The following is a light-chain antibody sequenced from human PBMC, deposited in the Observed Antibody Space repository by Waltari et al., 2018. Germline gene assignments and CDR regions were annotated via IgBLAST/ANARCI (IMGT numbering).Light chain of an antibody. CDR1: GEYAVYD. J-gene: IGLJ3*02. Sequence: QPVLTQPPSASGSLGASVTPPCSLSGEYAVYDIACHPVHPQKGPPYLLRLNSDGSHIKGDGIPDRFSGSTSGAERYLTISRLQSEDEAVYYCQTWGTAMHVFGGGTKLTVL. CDR3: QTWGTAMHV. CDR2: LNSDGSH. V-gene: IGLV4-69*01.